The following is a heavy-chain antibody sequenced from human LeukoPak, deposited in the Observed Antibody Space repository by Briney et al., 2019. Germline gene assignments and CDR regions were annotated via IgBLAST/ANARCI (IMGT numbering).Heavy chain of an antibody. CDR2: TYYRSKWST. D-gene: IGHD1-26*01. J-gene: IGHJ4*02. Sequence: SQTLSLTCVISGDSFSSNIATWNWIRQSPSRGLEWLGRTYYRSKWSTDYAVSVKSRISINPDTSKNQFSLQLNSVTPEDTALYYCARDLFSGSYYRFDSWGQGTLITVSS. CDR3: ARDLFSGSYYRFDS. CDR1: GDSFSSNIAT. V-gene: IGHV6-1*01.